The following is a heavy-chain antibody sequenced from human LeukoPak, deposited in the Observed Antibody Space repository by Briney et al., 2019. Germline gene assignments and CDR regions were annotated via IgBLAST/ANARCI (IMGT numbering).Heavy chain of an antibody. V-gene: IGHV3-48*01. CDR2: IGAGGSTT. Sequence: GGSLRLSCVASGFTFSSYSMNWVRQAPGKGLEWVSYIGAGGSTTYYADSVKDRFTISRDNAKNSLYLQTNSLRAEDTAVYYCASGRMDIVTTIREGFDYWGQGTLVTVSS. D-gene: IGHD5-12*01. J-gene: IGHJ4*02. CDR3: ASGRMDIVTTIREGFDY. CDR1: GFTFSSYS.